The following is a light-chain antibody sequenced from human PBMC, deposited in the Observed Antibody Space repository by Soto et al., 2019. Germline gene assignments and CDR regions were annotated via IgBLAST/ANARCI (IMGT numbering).Light chain of an antibody. CDR2: GAS. V-gene: IGKV3-15*01. Sequence: IVMTQSPATLPVSPGERATLSCRASQSVSTNVAWYQQKPGQAPRLLIYGASTRATGVPARFSGSGSGTEFTLTISGLQSEDFGVYYCQHYNNWPPWTFDQGTKVEIK. CDR3: QHYNNWPPWT. J-gene: IGKJ1*01. CDR1: QSVSTN.